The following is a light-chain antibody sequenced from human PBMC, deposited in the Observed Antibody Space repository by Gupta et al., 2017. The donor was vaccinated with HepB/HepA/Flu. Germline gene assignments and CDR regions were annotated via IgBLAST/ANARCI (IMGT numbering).Light chain of an antibody. CDR1: SSDIGGYNY. Sequence: QSALTQPRSVSGSPGQSVTISCTGTSSDIGGYNYVSWYQQHPGKAPNLMIYDVNKRPSGVPDRFSGSKSGTTASPTISGLQADDEAYYYCCSYAGSYKVFGTGTIVTVL. CDR2: DVN. V-gene: IGLV2-11*01. CDR3: CSYAGSYKV. J-gene: IGLJ1*01.